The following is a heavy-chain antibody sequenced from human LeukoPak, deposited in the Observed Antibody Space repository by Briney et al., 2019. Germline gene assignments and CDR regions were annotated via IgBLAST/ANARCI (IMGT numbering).Heavy chain of an antibody. CDR3: GGNPDSSLGY. CDR1: GGSFSGYY. Sequence: SETLSLTCAVYGGSFSGYYWSWIRQPPGKGLEWIGEINHSGSTNYNPSLKSRVTISVDTSKNQFSLKLSSVTAADTAVYYCGGNPDSSLGYWGQGTLVTVSS. D-gene: IGHD3-22*01. CDR2: INHSGST. V-gene: IGHV4-34*01. J-gene: IGHJ4*02.